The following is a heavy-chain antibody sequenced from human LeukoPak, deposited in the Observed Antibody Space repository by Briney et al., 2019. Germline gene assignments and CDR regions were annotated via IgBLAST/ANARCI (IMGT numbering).Heavy chain of an antibody. V-gene: IGHV3-23*01. Sequence: GGSLRLSCAASGFTFSRYAMIWVRQAPGKGLEWVSFIRDSGGNTHYSTAVKGRFAFSKDNSKNTLYRQMNSLRAEDTTVYYCAQRASLGELSTRFDPWGQGTLVTVSS. D-gene: IGHD3-10*01. CDR2: IRDSGGNT. J-gene: IGHJ5*02. CDR1: GFTFSRYA. CDR3: AQRASLGELSTRFDP.